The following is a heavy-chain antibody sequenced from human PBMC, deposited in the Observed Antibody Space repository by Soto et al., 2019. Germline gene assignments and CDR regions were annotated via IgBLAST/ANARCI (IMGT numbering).Heavy chain of an antibody. CDR1: GFTFSNAW. CDR2: IKSKTDGGTT. D-gene: IGHD4-17*01. Sequence: PGGSLRLSCAASGFTFSNAWMSWVRQAPGKGLEWVGRIKSKTDGGTTDYAAPVKGRFTISRDDSKNTLYLQMNSLKTEDTAVYYCTLKGYGGNEGPFDIWGQGTMVTVSS. J-gene: IGHJ3*02. CDR3: TLKGYGGNEGPFDI. V-gene: IGHV3-15*01.